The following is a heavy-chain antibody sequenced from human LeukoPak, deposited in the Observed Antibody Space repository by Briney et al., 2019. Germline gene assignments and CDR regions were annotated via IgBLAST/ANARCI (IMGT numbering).Heavy chain of an antibody. V-gene: IGHV1-46*01. CDR1: GYTFTSYY. J-gene: IGHJ4*02. CDR3: ARASGSYLAHADY. Sequence: ASVKVSCKASGYTFTSYYMHWVRQAPGRGLEWMGIINPSGGSTSYAQKFQGRVTMTRDMSTSTVYMELSSLRSEDTAVYYCARASGSYLAHADYWCQGTLVTVSP. CDR2: INPSGGST. D-gene: IGHD1-26*01.